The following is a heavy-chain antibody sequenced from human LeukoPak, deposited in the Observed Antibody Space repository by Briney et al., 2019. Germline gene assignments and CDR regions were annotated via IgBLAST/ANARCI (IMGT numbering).Heavy chain of an antibody. D-gene: IGHD5-18*01. CDR2: ISSLGGST. J-gene: IGHJ6*02. Sequence: PGGSLRLSCAASGFTISTYAMHWVRQTPGKGLEYVSAISSLGGSTYYANSVKGRFTISRDNSKNTLYLQMGSLRPEDMGVYYCVRDRVDTALALNGMDVWGQGTTVTVSS. V-gene: IGHV3-64*01. CDR3: VRDRVDTALALNGMDV. CDR1: GFTISTYA.